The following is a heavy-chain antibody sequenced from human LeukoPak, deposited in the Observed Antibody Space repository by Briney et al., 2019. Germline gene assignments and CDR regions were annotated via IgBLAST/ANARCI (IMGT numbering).Heavy chain of an antibody. J-gene: IGHJ4*02. CDR3: AKEGDYCSSSGCHKRGIDY. D-gene: IGHD2-2*01. CDR1: GFTFSHYA. CDR2: IWYDGSHD. Sequence: GTSLRLSCAASGFTFSHYAMHWVRQAPGKGLEWVAVIWYDGSHDTYTDSVKGRFTVSRDNFKNVLHLQMNSLRVEDTAVYYCAKEGDYCSSSGCHKRGIDYWGQGTLVAVSS. V-gene: IGHV3-33*06.